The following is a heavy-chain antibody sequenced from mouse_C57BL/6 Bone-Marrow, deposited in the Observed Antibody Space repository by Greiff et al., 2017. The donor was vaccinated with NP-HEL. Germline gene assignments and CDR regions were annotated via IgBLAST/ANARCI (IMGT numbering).Heavy chain of an antibody. CDR2: ISYDGSN. Sequence: ESGPGLVKPSQSLSLTCSVTGYSIPSGYYWNWIRQFPGNKLEWMGYISYDGSNNYNPSLKNRISITRDTSKNQFFLKLNSVTTEDTATYYCARVRAPPDYFDYWGQGTTLTVSS. J-gene: IGHJ2*01. V-gene: IGHV3-6*01. CDR1: GYSIPSGYY. D-gene: IGHD3-3*01. CDR3: ARVRAPPDYFDY.